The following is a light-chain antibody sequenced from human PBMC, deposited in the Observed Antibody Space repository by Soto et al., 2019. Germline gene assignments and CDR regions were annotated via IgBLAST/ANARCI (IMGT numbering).Light chain of an antibody. CDR1: QSISFS. V-gene: IGKV1-5*01. CDR3: QPYNTYPWT. CDR2: AAS. Sequence: DIQMTQSPSTLSTSVGDRVTITCRASQSISFSLAWYQQKPGKAPKLLIYAASSLESGVPSGFSGSGSGTEFTLTISILQPDDFATYYCQPYNTYPWTFGQGTKVEIK. J-gene: IGKJ1*01.